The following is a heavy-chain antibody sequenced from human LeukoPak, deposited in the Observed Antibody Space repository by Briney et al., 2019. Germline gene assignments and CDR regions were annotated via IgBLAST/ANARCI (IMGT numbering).Heavy chain of an antibody. J-gene: IGHJ3*02. CDR1: GGSISSYY. CDR2: IYYTGGT. CDR3: AKDSSSWIDAFDI. Sequence: PSETLSLTCTVSGGSISSYYWSWIRQPPGKGLEWVGSIYYTGGTYYNPSLKSRVTISVDTSKNQLSLELSSVTAADTALYYCAKDSSSWIDAFDIWGLGTMVTVSS. V-gene: IGHV4-59*12. D-gene: IGHD6-13*01.